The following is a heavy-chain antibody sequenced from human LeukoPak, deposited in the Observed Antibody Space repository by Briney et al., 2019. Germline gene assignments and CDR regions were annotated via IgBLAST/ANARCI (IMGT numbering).Heavy chain of an antibody. CDR3: PRDVGGSYAWFDP. D-gene: IGHD1-26*01. Sequence: GGSLRLSCAASGFTFSSYATSWVRQAPGKGLEWVSAISGSGGSTYYADSVKGRFTISRDNSKNTLYLQMNSLRAEDTAVYYCPRDVGGSYAWFDPWGQGTLVTVSS. J-gene: IGHJ5*02. V-gene: IGHV3-23*01. CDR1: GFTFSSYA. CDR2: ISGSGGST.